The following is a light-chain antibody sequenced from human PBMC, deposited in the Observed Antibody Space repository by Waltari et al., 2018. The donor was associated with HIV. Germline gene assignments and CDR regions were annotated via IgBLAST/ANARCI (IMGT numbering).Light chain of an antibody. CDR2: GAS. Sequence: EIVLTQSPGTLSLSPGERATLSCRASQSLSSSYLAWYQQKPGQAPRLLIYGASSTATGIPDRFSGSGSGTDFTLTISRVEPEDFAVYYCQQYGSSPITFGQGTRLEIK. J-gene: IGKJ5*01. V-gene: IGKV3-20*01. CDR3: QQYGSSPIT. CDR1: QSLSSSY.